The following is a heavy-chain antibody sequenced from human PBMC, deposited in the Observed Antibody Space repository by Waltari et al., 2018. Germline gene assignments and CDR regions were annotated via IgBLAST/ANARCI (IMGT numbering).Heavy chain of an antibody. CDR2: IRNSGGNT. Sequence: VQLQQWGAGLLKPSETLSLTCAVYGGSFSGYYWSWIRQPPGKGLEWVSGIRNSGGNTYYGDSVKGRFAISRDNSRNTLHLQMNGLRAEDTAIYYCTSWRVVAGTGWFDSWGQGTLVTVSS. V-gene: IGHV3-23*01. CDR3: TSWRVVAGTGWFDS. CDR1: GGSFSGYY. D-gene: IGHD2-15*01. J-gene: IGHJ5*01.